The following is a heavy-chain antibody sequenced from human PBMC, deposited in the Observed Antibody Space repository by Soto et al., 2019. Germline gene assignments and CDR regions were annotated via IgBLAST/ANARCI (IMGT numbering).Heavy chain of an antibody. V-gene: IGHV1-46*01. CDR1: GYTFTNYY. D-gene: IGHD1-7*01. J-gene: IGHJ4*02. Sequence: ASVKVSCKASGYTFTNYYMHWVRQAPGQGLEWMGTINPSGDSTTYAQKFQGRVTMTRDTSTSTVYMELSSLRSEDTAVYYCARDWELGYWGQGTLVTVSS. CDR3: ARDWELGY. CDR2: INPSGDST.